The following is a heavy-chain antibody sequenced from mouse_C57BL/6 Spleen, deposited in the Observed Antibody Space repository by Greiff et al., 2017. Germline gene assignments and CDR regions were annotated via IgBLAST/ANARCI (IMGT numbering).Heavy chain of an antibody. Sequence: VMLVESGPGLVQPSQSLSITCTVSGFSLTSSGVHWVRQSPGKGLEWLGVMWSGGSTDYNAAFISRLSNSKDNSKSQVFFKMNSLQADDTAIYYCARNRARYYAMDYWGQGTSVTVSS. D-gene: IGHD3-1*01. V-gene: IGHV2-2*01. CDR2: MWSGGST. J-gene: IGHJ4*01. CDR3: ARNRARYYAMDY. CDR1: GFSLTSSG.